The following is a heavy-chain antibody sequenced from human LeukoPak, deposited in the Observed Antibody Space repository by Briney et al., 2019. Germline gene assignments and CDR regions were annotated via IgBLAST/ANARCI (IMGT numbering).Heavy chain of an antibody. CDR2: MNPNSGNT. CDR1: GYTFTGYY. D-gene: IGHD5-18*01. V-gene: IGHV1-8*02. Sequence: ALVKVSCKASGYTFTGYYMHWVRQAPGQGLEWMGWMNPNSGNTGYAQKFQGRVTMTRNTSISTAYMELSSLRSEDTAVYYCAREGGYSYGLYDYWGQGTLVTVSS. J-gene: IGHJ4*02. CDR3: AREGGYSYGLYDY.